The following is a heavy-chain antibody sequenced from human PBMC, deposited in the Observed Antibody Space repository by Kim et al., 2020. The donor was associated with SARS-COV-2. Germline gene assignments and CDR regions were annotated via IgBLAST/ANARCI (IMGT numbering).Heavy chain of an antibody. D-gene: IGHD3-3*01. CDR1: GGTFSSYA. CDR3: ASLYYDFYYYGMDV. Sequence: SVKVSCKASGGTFSSYAISWVRQAPGQGLEWMGGIIPIFGTANYAQKFQGRVTITADESTSTAYMELSSLRSEDTAVYYCASLYYDFYYYGMDVWGQGTTVTVSS. J-gene: IGHJ6*02. CDR2: IIPIFGTA. V-gene: IGHV1-69*13.